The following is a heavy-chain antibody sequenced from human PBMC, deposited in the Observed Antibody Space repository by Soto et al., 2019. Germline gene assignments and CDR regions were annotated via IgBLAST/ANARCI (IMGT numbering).Heavy chain of an antibody. CDR1: GFTFSSYG. V-gene: IGHV3-33*01. Sequence: QVQLVESGGGVVQPGRSLRLSCAASGFTFSSYGMHWVRQAPGKGLEWVAVIWYDGSNKYYADSVKGRFTISRDNSKNTLYLQMNSLRAEDTAVYYCARPMTTVTTGYYYGMDVWGQGTTVTVS. CDR3: ARPMTTVTTGYYYGMDV. J-gene: IGHJ6*02. CDR2: IWYDGSNK. D-gene: IGHD4-4*01.